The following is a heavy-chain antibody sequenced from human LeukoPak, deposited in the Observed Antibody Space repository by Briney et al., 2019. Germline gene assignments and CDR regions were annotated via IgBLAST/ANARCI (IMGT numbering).Heavy chain of an antibody. CDR2: ISSSSSYI. CDR3: ARDYYCSGGSCYSPHY. J-gene: IGHJ4*02. D-gene: IGHD2-15*01. V-gene: IGHV3-21*01. Sequence: GGSLRLSFAASGFTFSSYSMNWVRQAPGKGLEWVSSISSSSSYIYYADSVKGRLTISRDNAKNSLYLQMNSLRAEDTAVYYCARDYYCSGGSCYSPHYWGQGTLVTVSS. CDR1: GFTFSSYS.